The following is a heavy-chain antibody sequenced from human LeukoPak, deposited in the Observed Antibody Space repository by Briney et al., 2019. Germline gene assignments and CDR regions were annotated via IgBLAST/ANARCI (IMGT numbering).Heavy chain of an antibody. J-gene: IGHJ4*02. Sequence: GASVKVSCKASGYTFTNYYMHWVRQAPGQGLKWMGVINPGGVINPGGGNTNYAQEFQGRVTVTRDTSTSTVYMELSSLRSEDTAVYYCARGNLIGAPGYLDYWGQGTLVTVSS. CDR1: GYTFTNYY. CDR3: ARGNLIGAPGYLDY. CDR2: INPGGVINPGGGNT. V-gene: IGHV1-46*01. D-gene: IGHD6-13*01.